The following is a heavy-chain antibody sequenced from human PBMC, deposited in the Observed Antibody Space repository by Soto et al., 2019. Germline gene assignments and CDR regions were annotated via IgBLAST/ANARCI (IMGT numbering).Heavy chain of an antibody. J-gene: IGHJ5*02. CDR1: GYTFTSYG. CDR3: ARDDPEAAAGIWFDP. CDR2: ISAYNGNT. V-gene: IGHV1-18*01. D-gene: IGHD6-13*01. Sequence: GASVKVSCKASGYTFTSYGISWVRQAPGQGLEWMGWISAYNGNTNYAQKLQGRVTMTTDTSTSTAYMELRSLRSDDTAVYYCARDDPEAAAGIWFDPWGQGTLVTVSS.